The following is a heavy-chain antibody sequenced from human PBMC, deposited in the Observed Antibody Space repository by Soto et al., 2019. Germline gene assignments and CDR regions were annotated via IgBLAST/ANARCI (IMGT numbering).Heavy chain of an antibody. CDR2: IPYSGST. D-gene: IGHD3-16*01. Sequence: TLSLPCTVGGGSISSGGYYWCWIRQHPGKAMEWMGYIPYSGSTYYHPSLESRVTISVDTSKNQFSLKLSSVTAADTAVYYCARHWALGPPPDYWGQGTLVTVSS. J-gene: IGHJ4*02. CDR3: ARHWALGPPPDY. CDR1: GGSISSGGYY. V-gene: IGHV4-31*03.